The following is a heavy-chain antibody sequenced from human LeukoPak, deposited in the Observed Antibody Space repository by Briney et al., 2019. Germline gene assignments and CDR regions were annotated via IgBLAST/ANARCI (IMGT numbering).Heavy chain of an antibody. J-gene: IGHJ4*02. CDR3: ARDREYGSGSYFDY. CDR2: IYYSGST. CDR1: GGSISSGDYY. V-gene: IGHV4-30-4*01. D-gene: IGHD3-10*01. Sequence: PSETLSLTCTVSGGSISSGDYYWSWIRQPPGKGLEWIGYIYYSGSTYYNPSLKSRVTISVDTSKNQFSLKLSSVTAADTAVYYCARDREYGSGSYFDYWGQGTLVTVSS.